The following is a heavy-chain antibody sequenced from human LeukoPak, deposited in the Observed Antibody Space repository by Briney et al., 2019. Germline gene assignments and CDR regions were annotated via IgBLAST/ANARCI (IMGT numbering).Heavy chain of an antibody. J-gene: IGHJ3*02. CDR2: VKQDGSEK. Sequence: PGGSLRLSCAASGFTFSSYWMHWVRQAPGKGLEWVASVKQDGSEKYYVDSVKGRFNISRNNAKNSLHLQMNSLGAEDTAVYYCTRGAAVFDIWGQGTMVTVSS. CDR3: TRGAAVFDI. V-gene: IGHV3-7*01. D-gene: IGHD6-25*01. CDR1: GFTFSSYW.